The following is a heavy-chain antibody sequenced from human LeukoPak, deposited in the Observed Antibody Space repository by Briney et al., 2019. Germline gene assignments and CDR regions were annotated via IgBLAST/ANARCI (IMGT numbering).Heavy chain of an antibody. V-gene: IGHV4-34*01. Sequence: SETLSLTCAVYGGSFSGYYWSWIRQPPGKGLEWIWSMYYSGNTYYNPSLKSRVTISVDTSKNQLSLKLSSVTAADTAVYYCATIAPGTHAFDIWGQGTMVSVSS. CDR2: MYYSGNT. J-gene: IGHJ3*02. CDR3: ATIAPGTHAFDI. CDR1: GGSFSGYY. D-gene: IGHD2-21*01.